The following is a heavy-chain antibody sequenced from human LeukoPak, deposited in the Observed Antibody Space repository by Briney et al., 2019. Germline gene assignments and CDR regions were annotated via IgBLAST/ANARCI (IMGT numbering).Heavy chain of an antibody. CDR3: ARRWPARDTVMVSTMIKWHFDL. CDR1: GGTFSNYA. J-gene: IGHJ2*01. D-gene: IGHD5-24*01. CDR2: IIPIFGTA. V-gene: IGHV1-69*06. Sequence: GASVKVSCKASGGTFSNYAISWVRQAPGQGLEWMGGIIPIFGTANYAQKFRGRVTITADKSTRTAYMELSSLRSEDMAVYYCARRWPARDTVMVSTMIKWHFDLWGRGTQVTVSS.